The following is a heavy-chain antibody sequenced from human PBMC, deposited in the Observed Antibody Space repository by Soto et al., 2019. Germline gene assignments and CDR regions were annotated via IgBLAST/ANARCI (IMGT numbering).Heavy chain of an antibody. Sequence: PGEPLKISCKGSGYSFTSYWISWVRQMPGKGLEWMGRIDPSDSYTNYSPSFQGHVTISADKSISTAYLQWSSLKASDTAMYYCARRDYFTGGSGSYYNYYYGMDVWGQGTTVTVSS. CDR2: IDPSDSYT. V-gene: IGHV5-10-1*01. J-gene: IGHJ6*02. CDR3: ARRDYFTGGSGSYYNYYYGMDV. CDR1: GYSFTSYW. D-gene: IGHD3-10*01.